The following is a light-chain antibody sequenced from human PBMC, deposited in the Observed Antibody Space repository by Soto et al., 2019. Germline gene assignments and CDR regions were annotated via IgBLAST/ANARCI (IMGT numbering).Light chain of an antibody. CDR2: GAS. J-gene: IGKJ5*01. V-gene: IGKV3-20*01. CDR1: QSISSTH. Sequence: DIVLPQSPATLSLSPGERATLSCRASQSISSTHLVWYQQKPGQAPSLLIFGASSRATGIPDRFSGSGSGTDFTLTISRLEPEDFAVDYCQRITVGQGTRLEIK. CDR3: QRIT.